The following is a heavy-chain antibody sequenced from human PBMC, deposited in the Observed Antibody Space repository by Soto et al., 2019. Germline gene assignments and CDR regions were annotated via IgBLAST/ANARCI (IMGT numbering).Heavy chain of an antibody. V-gene: IGHV3-30*18. CDR1: GFTFSSYG. D-gene: IGHD3-22*01. CDR3: AKVSGLFNYYYYYGMDV. J-gene: IGHJ6*02. Sequence: PGGSLRLSCAASGFTFSSYGMHWVRQAPGKGLEWAAVISYDGSNKYYADSVKGRFTISRDNSKNTLYLQMNSLGAEDTAVYYCAKVSGLFNYYYYYGMDVWGQGTTVTVSS. CDR2: ISYDGSNK.